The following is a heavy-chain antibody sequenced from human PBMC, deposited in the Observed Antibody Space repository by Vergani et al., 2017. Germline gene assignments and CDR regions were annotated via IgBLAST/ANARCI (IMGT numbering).Heavy chain of an antibody. CDR2: ISGSGGST. CDR1: GFTFSSYW. V-gene: IGHV3-23*04. Sequence: EVQLVESGGGLVQPGGSLRLSCAASGFTFSSYWMHWVRQAPGKGLEWVSAISGSGGSTYYADSVTGRCTISRDNSKNTLYLQMNSLRAEDTAVYYCAKAGSGSYTPDYYYFDYWGQGTLVTVSS. CDR3: AKAGSGSYTPDYYYFDY. J-gene: IGHJ4*02. D-gene: IGHD1-26*01.